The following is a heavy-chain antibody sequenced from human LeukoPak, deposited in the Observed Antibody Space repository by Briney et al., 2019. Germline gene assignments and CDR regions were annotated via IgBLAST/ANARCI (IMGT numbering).Heavy chain of an antibody. CDR1: GGSISRGNYY. CDR2: VFSSGNT. V-gene: IGHV4-61*02. D-gene: IGHD3-16*01. Sequence: PSETLSLTCTVSGGSISRGNYYWSWIRQPAGKGLEWIGRVFSSGNTNYNPSLKSRVAISVDTSKNQFSLKLSSVTAADTAVYYCARGDDYVWRPRGYFDYWGQGTLVTVSS. J-gene: IGHJ4*02. CDR3: ARGDDYVWRPRGYFDY.